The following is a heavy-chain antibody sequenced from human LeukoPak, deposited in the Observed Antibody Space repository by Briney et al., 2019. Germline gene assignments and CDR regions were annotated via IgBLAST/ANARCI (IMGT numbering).Heavy chain of an antibody. V-gene: IGHV1-46*01. CDR2: INPSGGST. D-gene: IGHD4-17*01. J-gene: IGHJ4*02. CDR3: ARQHDYGDYERGHFDY. Sequence: GASVKVSCKASGYTFTSYYMHWVRRAPGQGLEWMGIINPSGGSTSYAQKFQGRVTMTRDMSTSTVYMELSSLRSEDTAVYYCARQHDYGDYERGHFDYWGQGTLVTVSS. CDR1: GYTFTSYY.